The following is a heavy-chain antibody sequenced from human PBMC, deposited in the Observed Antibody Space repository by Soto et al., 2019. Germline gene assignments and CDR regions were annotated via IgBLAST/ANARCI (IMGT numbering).Heavy chain of an antibody. CDR2: IYHSGST. V-gene: IGHV4-38-2*01. CDR3: AGDLLLWFGEFSNWFDP. CDR1: GYSISSGYY. Sequence: SETLSLTCAVSGYSISSGYYWGWIRQPPGKGLEWIGSIYHSGSTYYNPSLKSRVTISVDTSKNQFSLKLSSVTAADTAVYYCAGDLLLWFGEFSNWFDPWGQGTLVTVSS. J-gene: IGHJ5*02. D-gene: IGHD3-10*01.